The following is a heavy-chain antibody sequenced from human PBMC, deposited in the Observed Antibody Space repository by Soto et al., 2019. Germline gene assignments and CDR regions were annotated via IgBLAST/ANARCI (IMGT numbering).Heavy chain of an antibody. J-gene: IGHJ6*02. V-gene: IGHV1-69*06. CDR2: IIPIFGTA. Sequence: WASVKVSCKASGGTFSSHSISWVRQAPGQGLEWMGGIIPIFGTANYAQKFQGRVTITADKSTSTAYMELSSLRSEDTAVYYCASTTYYDFWSGYGPQSYYYYGMDVWGQGTTVTVS. CDR3: ASTTYYDFWSGYGPQSYYYYGMDV. D-gene: IGHD3-3*01. CDR1: GGTFSSHS.